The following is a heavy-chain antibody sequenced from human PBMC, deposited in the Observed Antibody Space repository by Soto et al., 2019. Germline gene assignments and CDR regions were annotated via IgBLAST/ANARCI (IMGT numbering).Heavy chain of an antibody. J-gene: IGHJ4*02. CDR3: AREEFDY. V-gene: IGHV3-48*02. CDR1: VFTFNSYS. Sequence: PGGSLRLSYAASVFTFNSYSMNWVRQSPGKGLEWVYYISSGSGTIYYADSVKGRFTISRDNAKSSLYLKMNSLRDEDTAVYYCAREEFDYWGLGTLVTVSS. CDR2: ISSGSGTI.